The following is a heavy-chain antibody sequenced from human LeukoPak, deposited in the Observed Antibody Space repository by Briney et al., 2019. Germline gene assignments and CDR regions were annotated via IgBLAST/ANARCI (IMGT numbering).Heavy chain of an antibody. CDR3: ATAIEKIQLWYLPGAFDI. CDR1: GYTFTSYG. J-gene: IGHJ3*02. CDR2: ISGYNGNT. D-gene: IGHD5-18*01. Sequence: ASVKVSCKASGYTFTSYGISWVRQAPGQGLEWMGWISGYNGNTNYAQKLQGRVTMTTDTSTTTAYMELRSLRSDDTAVYYCATAIEKIQLWYLPGAFDIWGQGTMVTVSS. V-gene: IGHV1-18*01.